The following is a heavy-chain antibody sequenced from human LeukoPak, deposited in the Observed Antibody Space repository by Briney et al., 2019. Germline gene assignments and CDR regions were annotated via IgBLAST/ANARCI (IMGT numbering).Heavy chain of an antibody. CDR2: LYSGGST. D-gene: IGHD2-21*01. V-gene: IGHV3-53*01. CDR3: ARDRILDY. Sequence: GGSLRLSCAASGFTVSSNYMNWVRQAPGKGLEWVSVLYSGGSTYYADSVQGRFTISRDNSKNTLYLQMNSLRAEDTAVYCCARDRILDYWGQGTLVTVSS. CDR1: GFTVSSNY. J-gene: IGHJ4*02.